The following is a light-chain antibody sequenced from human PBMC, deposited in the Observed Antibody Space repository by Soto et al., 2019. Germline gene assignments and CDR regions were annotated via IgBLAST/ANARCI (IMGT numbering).Light chain of an antibody. J-gene: IGKJ1*01. CDR2: VAS. Sequence: DIQLTQSPSFLSASVGDRVTITCRASQGIGTYVAWYQQEPGKAPNLLIYVASTLQSGVPSRFSGSGSGTEFTLTISSLQPEDFATYYCQQRSNWPPGTFGQGTKVEIK. CDR1: QGIGTY. CDR3: QQRSNWPPGT. V-gene: IGKV1-9*01.